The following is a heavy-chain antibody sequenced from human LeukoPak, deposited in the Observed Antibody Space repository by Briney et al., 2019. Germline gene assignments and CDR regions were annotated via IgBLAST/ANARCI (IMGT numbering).Heavy chain of an antibody. V-gene: IGHV1-69*04. Sequence: GASVKVSCKASGGTFSSYAISWVRQAPGQGLEWMGRIIPILGIANYAQKFQGRVTITADKSTSTAYMELSSLRSEDTAVYYCARPTMTTVTTLDYGGQGPRVTVPS. CDR2: IIPILGIA. CDR1: GGTFSSYA. J-gene: IGHJ4*02. CDR3: ARPTMTTVTTLDY. D-gene: IGHD4-17*01.